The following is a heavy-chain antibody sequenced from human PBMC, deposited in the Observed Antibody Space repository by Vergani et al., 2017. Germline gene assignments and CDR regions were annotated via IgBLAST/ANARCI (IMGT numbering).Heavy chain of an antibody. CDR1: GFTFSSYE. V-gene: IGHV3-48*03. Sequence: EVQLVESGGGLVQPGGSLRLSCGASGFTFSSYEMNWVRQAPGKGLEWVSYISSSSTIYYADSVKGRFTISRDNAKNSLYLQMNSLRAEDTAVYYCARGPELEHLHFPYWGQGTLVTVSS. CDR3: ARGPELEHLHFPY. CDR2: ISSSSTI. D-gene: IGHD1/OR15-1a*01. J-gene: IGHJ4*02.